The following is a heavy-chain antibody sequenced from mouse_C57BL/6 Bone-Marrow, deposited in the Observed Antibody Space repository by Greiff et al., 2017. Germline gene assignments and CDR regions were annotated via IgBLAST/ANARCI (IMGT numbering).Heavy chain of an antibody. Sequence: VQLQQPGAELVKPGASVKLSCKASGYTFTSYWMHLVKQRPGQGLEWIGMIHPNSGSTNYNEKFKSKATLTVDKSSSTAYMQLSSLTSEDSAVYCCARDGKGDWYFDVWGTGTTVTVSS. CDR3: ARDGKGDWYFDV. CDR1: GYTFTSYW. J-gene: IGHJ1*03. V-gene: IGHV1-64*01. CDR2: IHPNSGST. D-gene: IGHD2-1*01.